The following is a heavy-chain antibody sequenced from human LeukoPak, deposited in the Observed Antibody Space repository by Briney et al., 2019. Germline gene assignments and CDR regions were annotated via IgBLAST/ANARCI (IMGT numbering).Heavy chain of an antibody. D-gene: IGHD3-3*01. CDR1: GYSFTSYW. Sequence: PGESLKISRKGSGYSFTSYWIGWVRQMPGKGLEWVGIIYPGDSDTRYSPSFQGQVTISADKSISTAYLQWSSLKASDTAMYYCARHSTNYDFWSGSETYNYYMDVWGKGTTVTVSS. J-gene: IGHJ6*03. CDR2: IYPGDSDT. CDR3: ARHSTNYDFWSGSETYNYYMDV. V-gene: IGHV5-51*01.